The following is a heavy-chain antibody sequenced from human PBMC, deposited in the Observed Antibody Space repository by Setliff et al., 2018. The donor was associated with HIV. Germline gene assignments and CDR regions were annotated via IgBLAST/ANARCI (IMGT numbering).Heavy chain of an antibody. CDR1: GYTFTSYD. V-gene: IGHV1-8*01. Sequence: GASVKVSCKASGYTFTSYDINWVRQATGQGLEWMGWMNPNSGNTGYAQKFQGRVTMTRNTSISTAYMELRNLRSDDTAVYYCARDIYYYDSRGYYFAFDPWGQGTLVTVSS. D-gene: IGHD3-22*01. CDR2: MNPNSGNT. CDR3: ARDIYYYDSRGYYFAFDP. J-gene: IGHJ5*02.